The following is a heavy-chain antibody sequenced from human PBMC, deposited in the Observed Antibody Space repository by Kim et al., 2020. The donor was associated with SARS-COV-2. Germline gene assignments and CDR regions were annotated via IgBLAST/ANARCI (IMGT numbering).Heavy chain of an antibody. D-gene: IGHD6-19*01. Sequence: GGSLRLSCEASGFTFSDYWMGWVRQAPGKGLEWVAIIREDGSKKYYVDSVEGRFTISRDNSQNTLYLQMNSLRAEDTAMYYCARHRVGGWRLDYWGQG. CDR2: IREDGSKK. J-gene: IGHJ4*02. CDR1: GFTFSDYW. V-gene: IGHV3-7*01. CDR3: ARHRVGGWRLDY.